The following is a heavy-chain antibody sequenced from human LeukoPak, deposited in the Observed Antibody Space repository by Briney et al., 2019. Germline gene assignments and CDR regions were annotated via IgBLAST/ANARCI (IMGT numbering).Heavy chain of an antibody. CDR1: GFTFSNAW. V-gene: IGHV3-15*01. D-gene: IGHD5-18*01. J-gene: IGHJ3*02. Sequence: GGSLRLSCAASGFTFSNAWMSWVRQAPGKGLEWVGRIKSKTDGGTTDYAAPVKGRFTISRDDSKNTLYLQINSLKTEDTAVYYCTTTLGYGDAFDIWGQGTMVTVSS. CDR2: IKSKTDGGTT. CDR3: TTTLGYGDAFDI.